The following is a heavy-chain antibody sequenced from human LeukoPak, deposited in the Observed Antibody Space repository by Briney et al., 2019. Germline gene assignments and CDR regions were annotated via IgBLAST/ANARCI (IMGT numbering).Heavy chain of an antibody. D-gene: IGHD3-3*01. Sequence: NPSETLSLTCTVSGGSVSSGSYYWSWIRQPPGKGLEWIGYIYYSGSTNYNPSLKSRVTISVDTSKNQFSLKLSSVTAADTAVYYCARGHDFWSGPDVWGQGTTVTVSS. CDR2: IYYSGST. CDR1: GGSVSSGSYY. V-gene: IGHV4-61*01. J-gene: IGHJ6*02. CDR3: ARGHDFWSGPDV.